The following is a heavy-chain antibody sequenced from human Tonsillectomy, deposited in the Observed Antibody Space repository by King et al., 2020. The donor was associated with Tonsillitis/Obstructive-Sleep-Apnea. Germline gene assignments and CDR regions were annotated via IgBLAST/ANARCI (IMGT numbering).Heavy chain of an antibody. Sequence: VQLVESGGGLVQPGGSLRLSCAASGFTFNTYWMAWVRQVPGRGLEWVANIKEDGTKIFYVDSVLGRFTVSRDNAQNSLYLHMNSLRAEDTAEYYCASVAGYLNYWGRGALVTVSA. CDR3: ASVAGYLNY. J-gene: IGHJ4*02. D-gene: IGHD6-19*01. CDR1: GFTFNTYW. CDR2: IKEDGTKI. V-gene: IGHV3-7*02.